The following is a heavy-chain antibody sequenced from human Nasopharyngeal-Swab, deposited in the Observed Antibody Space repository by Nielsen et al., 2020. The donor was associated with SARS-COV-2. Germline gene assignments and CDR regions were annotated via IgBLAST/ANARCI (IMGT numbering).Heavy chain of an antibody. CDR2: IYYSGST. CDR3: ARASVVPAAMDYYYYMDV. J-gene: IGHJ6*03. Sequence: RQAPGKGLEWIGSIYYSGSTYYNPSLKSRVTISVDTSKNQFSLKLSSVTAADTAVYYCARASVVPAAMDYYYYMDVWGKGTTVTVS. V-gene: IGHV4-39*07. D-gene: IGHD2-2*01.